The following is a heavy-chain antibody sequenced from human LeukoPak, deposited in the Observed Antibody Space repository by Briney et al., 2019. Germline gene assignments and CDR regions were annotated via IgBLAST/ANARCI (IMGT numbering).Heavy chain of an antibody. J-gene: IGHJ4*02. V-gene: IGHV1-18*01. D-gene: IGHD3-22*01. Sequence: ASVKVSCKASGYTFTSYGISWVRQAPGQGLEWMGWISAYIGNTNYAQKLQGRVTMTTDTSTSTAYMELRSLRSDDTAVYYCARVPYYYDSSGYYSGGYFDYWGQGTLVTVSS. CDR1: GYTFTSYG. CDR2: ISAYIGNT. CDR3: ARVPYYYDSSGYYSGGYFDY.